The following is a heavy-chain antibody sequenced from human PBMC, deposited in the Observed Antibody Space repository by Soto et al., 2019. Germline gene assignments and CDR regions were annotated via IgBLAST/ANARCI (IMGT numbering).Heavy chain of an antibody. V-gene: IGHV3-23*01. J-gene: IGHJ4*02. CDR1: GFTFRRYV. CDR2: ISDSGRT. Sequence: EVQLLASGGGLVQPGGSLRLSCAGSGFTFRRYVMSWVRQAPGKGLEWVSAISDSGRTNYADSVKGRFTISRDNSKNTQDLQMNSLRAEDTAVYYCARGGDYYDSSGFTDYWGQGTLVTVSS. CDR3: ARGGDYYDSSGFTDY. D-gene: IGHD3-22*01.